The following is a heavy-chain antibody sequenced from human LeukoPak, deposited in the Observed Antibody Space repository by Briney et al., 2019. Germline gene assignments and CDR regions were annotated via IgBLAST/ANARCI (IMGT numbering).Heavy chain of an antibody. CDR3: ARENKNDIMTGYFYRPRNWFDP. Sequence: ASVKVSCKASGGTFSSYAISWVRQAPGQGLEWMGGIIPIFGTANYAQKFQGRVMITADESTSTAYMELSSLRSEDTAVYYCARENKNDIMTGYFYRPRNWFDPWGQGTLVTVSS. CDR2: IIPIFGTA. J-gene: IGHJ5*02. CDR1: GGTFSSYA. D-gene: IGHD3-9*01. V-gene: IGHV1-69*13.